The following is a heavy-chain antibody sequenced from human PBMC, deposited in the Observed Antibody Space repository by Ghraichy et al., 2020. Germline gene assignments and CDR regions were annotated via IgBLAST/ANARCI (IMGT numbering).Heavy chain of an antibody. V-gene: IGHV4-59*01. D-gene: IGHD6-6*01. CDR3: ARGLGRSSSSGVGY. Sequence: SETLSLTCTVSGGSISSYYWSWIRQPPGKGLEWIGYIYYSGSTNYNPSLKSRVTISVDTSKNQFSLKLSSVTAADTAVYYCARGLGRSSSSGVGYWGQGTLVTVSS. J-gene: IGHJ4*02. CDR2: IYYSGST. CDR1: GGSISSYY.